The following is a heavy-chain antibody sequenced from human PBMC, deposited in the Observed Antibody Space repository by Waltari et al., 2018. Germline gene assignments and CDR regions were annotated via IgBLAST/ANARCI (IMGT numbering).Heavy chain of an antibody. J-gene: IGHJ4*02. D-gene: IGHD3-10*01. CDR1: GFTFSSYS. CDR2: ISGSGGST. Sequence: EVQLLESGGGLVQPGGSLRLSCAASGFTFSSYSITWVRQAPGKGLEWVGAISGSGGSTYYADSVKGRLTSSRDNSKNKLYLKMNSLRAEETAVYYCAKYQGSGSYYLIDYWGQGTLVTVSS. V-gene: IGHV3-23*01. CDR3: AKYQGSGSYYLIDY.